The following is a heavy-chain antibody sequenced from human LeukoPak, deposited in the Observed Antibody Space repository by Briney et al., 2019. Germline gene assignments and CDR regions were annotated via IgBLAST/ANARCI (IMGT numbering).Heavy chain of an antibody. Sequence: SETLSLTCAVYGGSFSGYYWSWIRQPPGKGLEWIGEINHSGSTNYNPSLKSRVTIPVDTSKNQFSLKLSSVTAADTAVYYCARHSRYCSGVSCYENFDYWGPGTLVTVSS. CDR3: ARHSRYCSGVSCYENFDY. CDR2: INHSGST. CDR1: GGSFSGYY. J-gene: IGHJ4*02. V-gene: IGHV4-34*01. D-gene: IGHD2-15*01.